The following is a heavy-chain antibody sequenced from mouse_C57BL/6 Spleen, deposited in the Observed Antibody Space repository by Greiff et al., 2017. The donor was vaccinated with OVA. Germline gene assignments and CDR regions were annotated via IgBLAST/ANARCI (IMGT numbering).Heavy chain of an antibody. Sequence: EVQLVESGGGLVKPGGSLKLSCAASGFTFSSYAMSWVRQTPEKRLEWVATISDGGSYTYYPDNVKGRFTSSRDNAKNNLYLQMSQLKSEDTAMYYCARDSSGYLFDYWGQGTTLTVSS. J-gene: IGHJ2*01. V-gene: IGHV5-4*01. CDR1: GFTFSSYA. CDR2: ISDGGSYT. D-gene: IGHD3-2*02. CDR3: ARDSSGYLFDY.